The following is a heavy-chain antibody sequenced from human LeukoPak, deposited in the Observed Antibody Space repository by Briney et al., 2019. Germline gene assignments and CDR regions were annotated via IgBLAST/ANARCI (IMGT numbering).Heavy chain of an antibody. V-gene: IGHV3-30*02. Sequence: PGGSLRLSCAASGFTFSSYGMHWVRQAPGKGLEWVAVIWYDGSNKYYADSVKGRFTISRDNSKNTLYLQMNSLRAEDTAVYYCAKDLNDYVWGSYRPTIPDYWGQGTLVTVSS. CDR1: GFTFSSYG. CDR3: AKDLNDYVWGSYRPTIPDY. J-gene: IGHJ4*02. D-gene: IGHD3-16*02. CDR2: IWYDGSNK.